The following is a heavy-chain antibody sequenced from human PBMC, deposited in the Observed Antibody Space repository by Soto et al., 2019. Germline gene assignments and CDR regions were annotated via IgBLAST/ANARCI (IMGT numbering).Heavy chain of an antibody. V-gene: IGHV4-34*01. D-gene: IGHD3-9*01. CDR3: ARGLSEDYDILTGYLPFDY. CDR1: GGSFSGYY. CDR2: INHSGST. J-gene: IGHJ4*02. Sequence: NPSETLSLTCAVYGGSFSGYYWSWIRQPPGKGLEWIGEINHSGSTNYNPSLKSRVTISVDTSKNQFSLKLSSVTAADTAVYYCARGLSEDYDILTGYLPFDYWGQGTLVTVS.